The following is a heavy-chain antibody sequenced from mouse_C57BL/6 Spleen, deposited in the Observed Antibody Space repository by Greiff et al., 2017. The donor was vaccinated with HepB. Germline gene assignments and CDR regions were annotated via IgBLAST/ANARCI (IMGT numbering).Heavy chain of an antibody. CDR3: ASEVYGYDGGCAY. Sequence: EVQLQQSGPELVKPGASVKISCKASGYTFTDYYMNWVKQSHGKSLEWIGDINPNNGGTSYNQKFKGKATLTVDKSSSTAYMELRSLTSEDSAVYYCASEVYGYDGGCAYWGQGTLVTVAA. J-gene: IGHJ3*01. D-gene: IGHD2-2*01. CDR1: GYTFTDYY. V-gene: IGHV1-26*01. CDR2: INPNNGGT.